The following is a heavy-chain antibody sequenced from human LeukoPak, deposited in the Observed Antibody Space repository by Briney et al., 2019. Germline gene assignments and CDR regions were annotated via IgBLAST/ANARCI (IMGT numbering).Heavy chain of an antibody. V-gene: IGHV5-51*01. J-gene: IGHJ4*02. CDR3: ARLGGYQLLGNY. D-gene: IGHD2-2*01. CDR2: IYPGDSDT. Sequence: GESLKISCKGSGYSFNSYWIGWVRQMPGKGLEWMGIIYPGDSDTRYSPSFQGQVSFSADKSITTAYLQRSSLKAPDTAMYYCARLGGYQLLGNYWGQGTLVTVSS. CDR1: GYSFNSYW.